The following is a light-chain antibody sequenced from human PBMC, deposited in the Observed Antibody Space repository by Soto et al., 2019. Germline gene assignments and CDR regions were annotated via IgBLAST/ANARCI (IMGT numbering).Light chain of an antibody. CDR2: DAS. CDR3: QPRHMWPIT. CDR1: QSVSSY. J-gene: IGKJ5*01. V-gene: IGKV3-11*01. Sequence: EMGLTQSPATLSLSPGERATLSCRASQSVSSYLAWYQQKPGQAPRLLISDASNTATGIPARLSGSGSGTDFTLPLSRLEPEASAVYYCQPRHMWPITFGQGTRLEN.